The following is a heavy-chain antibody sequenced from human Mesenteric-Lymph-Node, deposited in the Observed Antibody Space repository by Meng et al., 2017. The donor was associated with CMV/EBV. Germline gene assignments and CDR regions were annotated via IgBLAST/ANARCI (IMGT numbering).Heavy chain of an antibody. J-gene: IGHJ6*02. V-gene: IGHV1-8*01. CDR1: GYSFTSYD. CDR3: ARGRGIAAAGKMDV. Sequence: ASVKVSCKASGYSFTSYDIHWVRQATGQGLEWMGWMNPNSGNTGFAQKFQDRVTLTRDTSVSSAYMYLTSLKSEDTAVYYCARGRGIAAAGKMDVWGQGTTVTVSS. D-gene: IGHD6-13*01. CDR2: MNPNSGNT.